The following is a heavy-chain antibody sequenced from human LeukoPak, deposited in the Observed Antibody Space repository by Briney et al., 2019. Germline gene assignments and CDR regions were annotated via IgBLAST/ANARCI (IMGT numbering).Heavy chain of an antibody. V-gene: IGHV1-69*01. CDR1: GGTFSSYT. Sequence: SVKVSCKASGGTFSSYTINWVRQAPGQGLEWMGGIIPVFGTANYVQKFQGRVTITADESTSTAYMELSSLKTEDIAVYYCTTGAEALYYYDSSGYYSEVDYWGQGTLVTVSS. CDR3: TTGAEALYYYDSSGYYSEVDY. J-gene: IGHJ4*02. CDR2: IIPVFGTA. D-gene: IGHD3-22*01.